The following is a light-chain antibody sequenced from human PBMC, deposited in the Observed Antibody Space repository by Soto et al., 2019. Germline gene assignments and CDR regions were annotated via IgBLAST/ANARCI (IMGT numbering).Light chain of an antibody. CDR2: GAS. CDR1: QSVSSN. J-gene: IGKJ3*01. Sequence: EIVMTQSPATLSVSPGESATLSCRARQSVSSNLAWYQQKPGQAPRLRFYGASTRATGIPARSSGSASVTEFTVTISSLHSEDFAVYYCQQYNNWPFSFRPGTIVDIK. V-gene: IGKV3-15*01. CDR3: QQYNNWPFS.